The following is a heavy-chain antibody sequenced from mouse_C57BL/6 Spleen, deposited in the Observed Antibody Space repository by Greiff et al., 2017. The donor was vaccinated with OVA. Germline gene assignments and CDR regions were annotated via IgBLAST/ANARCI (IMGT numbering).Heavy chain of an antibody. Sequence: QVQLQQPGAELVRPGTSVKLSCKASGYTFTSYWMHCVKQRPGQGLEWIGVIDPSDSYTNYNQKFKGKATLTVDTSSSTAYMQLSSLTSEDSAVYYCAREGTAQATAYWGQGTLVTVSA. D-gene: IGHD3-2*02. J-gene: IGHJ3*01. CDR3: AREGTAQATAY. CDR1: GYTFTSYW. V-gene: IGHV1-59*01. CDR2: IDPSDSYT.